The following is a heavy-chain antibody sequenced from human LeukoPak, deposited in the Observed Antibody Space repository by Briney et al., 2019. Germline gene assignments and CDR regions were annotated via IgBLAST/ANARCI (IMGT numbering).Heavy chain of an antibody. CDR3: ARERGVDYGDYDAFDI. V-gene: IGHV3-30-3*01. D-gene: IGHD4-17*01. CDR2: ISYDGSNK. Sequence: GRSLRLSYAASGFTFSSYAMHWVRQAPGKGLEWVAVISYDGSNKYYADSVKGRFTISRDNSKNTLYLQMNSLRAEDTAVYYCARERGVDYGDYDAFDIWGQGTMVTVSS. CDR1: GFTFSSYA. J-gene: IGHJ3*02.